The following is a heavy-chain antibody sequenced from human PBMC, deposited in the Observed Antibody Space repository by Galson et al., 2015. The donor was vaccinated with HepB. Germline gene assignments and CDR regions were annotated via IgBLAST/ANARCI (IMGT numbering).Heavy chain of an antibody. Sequence: SLRLSCAASGFTFSGSIMHWVRQASGKGLEWVGRIRNKANSYATEYAASVKGRFTISRDDSKNTAYLQMNSLKTKDTAVYYCTRVGYNGYYDGMDVWGQGTTVTVSS. J-gene: IGHJ6*02. D-gene: IGHD5-12*01. CDR1: GFTFSGSI. V-gene: IGHV3-73*01. CDR2: IRNKANSYAT. CDR3: TRVGYNGYYDGMDV.